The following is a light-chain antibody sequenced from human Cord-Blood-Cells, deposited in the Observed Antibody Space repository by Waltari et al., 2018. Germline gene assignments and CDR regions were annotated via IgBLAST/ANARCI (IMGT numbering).Light chain of an antibody. CDR2: DVS. CDR3: SSYTSSSTLV. Sequence: QSALAQPASVSGSSGQSTTIPCPDTSSDVGGSNYVSWYQHHPGNAPKLMIYDVSNQPSGVSNRFSGSKSGNTASLTISGLQAEDEADYYCSSYTSSSTLVFGTVTKVTVL. V-gene: IGLV2-14*03. J-gene: IGLJ1*01. CDR1: SSDVGGSNY.